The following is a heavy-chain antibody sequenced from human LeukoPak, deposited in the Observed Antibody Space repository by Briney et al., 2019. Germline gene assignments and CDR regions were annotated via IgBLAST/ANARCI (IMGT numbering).Heavy chain of an antibody. CDR2: IIPIFGTA. CDR3: ARARTVAGYYYYYGMDG. J-gene: IGHJ6*02. D-gene: IGHD6-19*01. V-gene: IGHV1-69*13. Sequence: SVKVSCKASGGTFSSYAISWVRQAPGQGLEWMGGIIPIFGTANYAQKFQGRVTITADESTSTAYMELSSLRSEDTAVYYCARARTVAGYYYYYGMDGWGQGTTVTVSS. CDR1: GGTFSSYA.